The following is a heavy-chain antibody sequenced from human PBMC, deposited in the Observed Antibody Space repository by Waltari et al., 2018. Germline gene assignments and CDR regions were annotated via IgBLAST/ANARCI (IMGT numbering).Heavy chain of an antibody. Sequence: EVQLVESGGGLVQPGGSLRLSCAASGVTLSSSWIHWVRQSPGKGLMWVSRINNDGSSTVYADSVKGRFTNSRDDAKNTVSLQMNNLSAEDTALYYCARAGLLGAFDVWGQGTMVTVSS. J-gene: IGHJ3*01. D-gene: IGHD2-15*01. CDR1: GVTLSSSW. CDR3: ARAGLLGAFDV. CDR2: INNDGSST. V-gene: IGHV3-74*03.